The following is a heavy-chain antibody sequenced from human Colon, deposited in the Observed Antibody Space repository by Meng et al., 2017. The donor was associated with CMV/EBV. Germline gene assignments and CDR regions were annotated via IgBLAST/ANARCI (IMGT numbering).Heavy chain of an antibody. V-gene: IGHV3-11*01. CDR1: GFTFSDYY. CDR3: ARDDCSGGSCYSPAFDI. D-gene: IGHD2-15*01. Sequence: GESLKISCAASGFTFSDYYMSWIRQAPGKGLERVSYISSSGSTIYYADSVKGRFTISRDNAKNSLYLQMNSLRAEDTAVYYCARDDCSGGSCYSPAFDIWGQGTMVTVSS. CDR2: ISSSGSTI. J-gene: IGHJ3*02.